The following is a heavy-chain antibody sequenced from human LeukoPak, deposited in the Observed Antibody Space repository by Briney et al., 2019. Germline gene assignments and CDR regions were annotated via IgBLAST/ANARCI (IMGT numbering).Heavy chain of an antibody. Sequence: GGSLRLSCAASGFTVSSNYMSWVRQAPGKGLEWVSVIYSGGSTYYADSVKGRFTISRDNSKNTLYLQMNSLRAEDTAVYYCTTEREVRGVPYGYWGQGTLVTVSS. J-gene: IGHJ4*02. CDR2: IYSGGST. CDR1: GFTVSSNY. V-gene: IGHV3-53*01. CDR3: TTEREVRGVPYGY. D-gene: IGHD3-10*01.